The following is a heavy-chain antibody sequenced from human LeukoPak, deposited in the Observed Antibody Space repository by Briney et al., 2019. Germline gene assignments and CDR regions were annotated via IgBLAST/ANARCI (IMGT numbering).Heavy chain of an antibody. CDR1: GFTFGNYW. D-gene: IGHD1-1*01. J-gene: IGHJ4*02. CDR3: ARGTSLGY. CDR2: VHSDGSIT. Sequence: GGSLRLSCAASGFTFGNYWINWVRQAPGKGLMWVSRVHSDGSITNYADSVKGRFSISRDSAKNTLYLQMSSLRSEDTAVYYCARGTSLGYWGQGTLVTVSS. V-gene: IGHV3-74*01.